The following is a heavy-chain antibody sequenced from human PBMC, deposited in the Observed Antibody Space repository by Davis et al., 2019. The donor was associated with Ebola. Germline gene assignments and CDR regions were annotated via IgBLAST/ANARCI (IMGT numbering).Heavy chain of an antibody. J-gene: IGHJ4*02. CDR1: GFTFSTYT. V-gene: IGHV3-48*01. CDR3: AKYIKTVVVAARDYFDY. CDR2: ISSSGSTI. D-gene: IGHD2-15*01. Sequence: GESLKISCAASGFTFSTYTMNWVRQAPGKGLEWVSYISSSGSTIYYADSVKGRFTISRDNAKKSLYLQMNSLRAEDTAVYYCAKYIKTVVVAARDYFDYWGQGTLVTVSS.